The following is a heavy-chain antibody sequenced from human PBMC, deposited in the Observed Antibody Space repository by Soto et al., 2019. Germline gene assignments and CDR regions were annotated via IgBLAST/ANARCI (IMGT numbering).Heavy chain of an antibody. V-gene: IGHV4-39*01. J-gene: IGHJ6*02. D-gene: IGHD5-18*01. CDR1: GGSISSSSYY. CDR2: IFYSGST. Sequence: PSETLSLTCTVSGGSISSSSYYWGWIRQPPGKGLEWIGSIFYSGSTYYNPSLKSRVTISVDTSKNQFSLKLSSVTAADTAVYYCACIFSGGYGYGFYYYRMDVWGQGTTVTVSS. CDR3: ACIFSGGYGYGFYYYRMDV.